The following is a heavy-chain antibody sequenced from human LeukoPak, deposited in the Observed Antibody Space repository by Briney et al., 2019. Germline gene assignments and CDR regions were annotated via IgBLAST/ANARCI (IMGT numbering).Heavy chain of an antibody. Sequence: SETLSLTCTVSGGSISSYYWSWIRQPPGKGLEWIGCIYYSGSTNYNPSLKSRVTISVDTSKNQFSLKLSSVTAADTAVYYCARRRGGFDYWGQGTLVTVSS. CDR3: ARRRGGFDY. D-gene: IGHD3-10*01. CDR2: IYYSGST. CDR1: GGSISSYY. J-gene: IGHJ4*02. V-gene: IGHV4-59*08.